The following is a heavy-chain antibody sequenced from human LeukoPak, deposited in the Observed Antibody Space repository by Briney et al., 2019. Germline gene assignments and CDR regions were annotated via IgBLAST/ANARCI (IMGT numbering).Heavy chain of an antibody. CDR3: ARRGSYDTFDI. V-gene: IGHV4-39*01. D-gene: IGHD1-26*01. J-gene: IGHJ3*02. Sequence: SETLSLACTVSGGSISSSGSYWGWIRQPPGKGLEWIGNIYYSGSTYYNPSLKSRVTISVDTSKNQFSLKLTSVTAADTAVFYCARRGSYDTFDIWGHGTMVTVS. CDR1: GGSISSSGSY. CDR2: IYYSGST.